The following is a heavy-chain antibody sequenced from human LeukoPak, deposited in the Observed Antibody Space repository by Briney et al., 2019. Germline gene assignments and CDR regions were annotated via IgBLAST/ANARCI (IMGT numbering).Heavy chain of an antibody. J-gene: IGHJ6*02. CDR2: ISAYNGNA. Sequence: ASVKVSCKASGYTFTSYGISWVRQAPGQGLEWMGWISAYNGNANYAQKFQGRVTITADKSTSTAYMELSSLRSEDTAVYYCARDPYYYGSGSFPYYYYYGMDVWGQGTTVTVSS. CDR1: GYTFTSYG. CDR3: ARDPYYYGSGSFPYYYYYGMDV. V-gene: IGHV1-18*04. D-gene: IGHD3-10*01.